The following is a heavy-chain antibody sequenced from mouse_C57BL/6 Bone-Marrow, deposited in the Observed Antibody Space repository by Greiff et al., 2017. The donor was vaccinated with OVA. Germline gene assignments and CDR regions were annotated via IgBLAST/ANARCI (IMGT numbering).Heavy chain of an antibody. CDR3: TTVYYYGSSYDGLAY. V-gene: IGHV14-4*01. CDR2: LDPENGDT. Sequence: VQLQQSGAELVRPGASVKLSCTASGFNIKDDYMHWVKQRPEQGLEWIGWLDPENGDTEYASKFQGKATITTDTSSNTAYLQLSSLTSEDTAVYYCTTVYYYGSSYDGLAYWGQGTLVTVSA. CDR1: GFNIKDDY. D-gene: IGHD1-1*01. J-gene: IGHJ3*01.